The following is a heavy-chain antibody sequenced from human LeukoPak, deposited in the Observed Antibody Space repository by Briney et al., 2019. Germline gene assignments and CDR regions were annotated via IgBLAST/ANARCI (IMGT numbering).Heavy chain of an antibody. J-gene: IGHJ4*02. CDR3: ARIYNWNGLGDY. Sequence: SETLSLTCTVSGGSISSGDYYWSWIRQPPGKGLEWIGYIYYSGSTYYNPSLKSRVTISVDTSKNQFSLKLSSVTAADTAVYYCARIYNWNGLGDYWGQGTLVTVSS. V-gene: IGHV4-30-4*01. CDR1: GGSISSGDYY. D-gene: IGHD1-20*01. CDR2: IYYSGST.